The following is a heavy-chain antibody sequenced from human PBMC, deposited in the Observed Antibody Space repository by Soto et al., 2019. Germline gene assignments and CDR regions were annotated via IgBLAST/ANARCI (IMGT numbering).Heavy chain of an antibody. J-gene: IGHJ3*02. CDR1: GFTFSTYS. CDR3: ERDFLTGDYREAFDI. V-gene: IGHV3-48*01. Sequence: EVQLVESGGGLVQPGGSLRLSCAASGFTFSTYSLSWVRQAPGKGLEWIAYIDTSGRATSYADSVRGRFAISRDNARDALYLKVYSLRGEDTAVYYCERDFLTGDYREAFDIWGQGTMVTVSS. D-gene: IGHD7-27*01. CDR2: IDTSGRAT.